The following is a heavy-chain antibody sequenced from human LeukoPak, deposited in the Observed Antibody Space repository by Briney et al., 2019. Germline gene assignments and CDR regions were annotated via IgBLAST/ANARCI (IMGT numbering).Heavy chain of an antibody. CDR2: IIPIFGTA. J-gene: IGHJ6*02. CDR1: GGTFSSYA. D-gene: IGHD3-22*01. V-gene: IGHV1-69*01. Sequence: ASVKVSCKASGGTFSSYAISWVRQATGQGLEWMGGIIPIFGTANYAQKFQGRVTITADESTSTAYMELSSLRSEDTAVYYCATYRYYYDSSGYGQHYYYYYGMDVWGQGTTVTVSS. CDR3: ATYRYYYDSSGYGQHYYYYYGMDV.